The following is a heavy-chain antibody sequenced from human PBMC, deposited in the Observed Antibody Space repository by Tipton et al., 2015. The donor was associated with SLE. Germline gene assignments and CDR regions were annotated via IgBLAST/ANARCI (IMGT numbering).Heavy chain of an antibody. D-gene: IGHD4-17*01. V-gene: IGHV4-59*08. CDR1: GGSISSYY. CDR2: IYYSGST. J-gene: IGHJ4*02. CDR3: ARVRGYGDYVIDY. Sequence: TLSLTCTVSGGSISSYYWSWIRQPPGKGLEWIGYIYYSGSTYYNPSLKSRVTISVDTSKNQFSLKLSSVTAADTAVYFCARVRGYGDYVIDYWGQGTLVTVSS.